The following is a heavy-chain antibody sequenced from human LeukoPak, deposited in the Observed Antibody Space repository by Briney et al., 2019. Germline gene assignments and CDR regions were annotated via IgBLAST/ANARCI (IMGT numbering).Heavy chain of an antibody. V-gene: IGHV4-30-4*01. Sequence: SETLSLTCTVSGVSISSGDYYWSWIRQPPGKGLEWIGYIYYSGSTYYNPSLKSRVTISVDTSKNQFSLKLSSVTAADTAVYYCASWTHGQLQRTGYWGQGTLVTVSS. D-gene: IGHD3/OR15-3a*01. CDR3: ASWTHGQLQRTGY. CDR1: GVSISSGDYY. J-gene: IGHJ4*02. CDR2: IYYSGST.